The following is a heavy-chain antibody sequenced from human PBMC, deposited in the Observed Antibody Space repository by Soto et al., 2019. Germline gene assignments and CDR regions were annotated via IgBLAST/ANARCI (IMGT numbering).Heavy chain of an antibody. J-gene: IGHJ4*02. V-gene: IGHV3-23*01. D-gene: IGHD6-13*01. CDR2: ISGSCGST. Sequence: EVQMLESGGGLVQPGGSLRLSCEASGFTFSNYAMDCVRQAPGKGLEWVSFISGSCGSTYYADSVKGRFTIARDNSTNTLYLQMNSLRAENTAVYYCAMQNSSWYFDYLGQGTLVTVSS. CDR3: AMQNSSWYFDY. CDR1: GFTFSNYA.